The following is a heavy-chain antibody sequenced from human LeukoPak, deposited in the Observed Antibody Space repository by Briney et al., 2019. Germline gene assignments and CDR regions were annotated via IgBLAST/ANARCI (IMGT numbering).Heavy chain of an antibody. V-gene: IGHV3-7*01. D-gene: IGHD3-16*01. Sequence: GGSLRLSCTASGFTFGDYAMSWVRQAPGKGLEWVGNIQPDGSEQYPVDSVKGRFTISRDNARNSMFLQMNSLRVEDTAVYYCASQSYARFDPWGQGTLVTVSS. CDR2: IQPDGSEQ. CDR1: GFTFGDYA. J-gene: IGHJ5*02. CDR3: ASQSYARFDP.